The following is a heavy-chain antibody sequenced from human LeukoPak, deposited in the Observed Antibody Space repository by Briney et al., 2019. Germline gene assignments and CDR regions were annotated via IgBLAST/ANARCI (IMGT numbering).Heavy chain of an antibody. D-gene: IGHD6-13*01. CDR2: IYYSGST. Sequence: PSETLSLTCTASGGSISSYYWSWIRQPPGKGLEWIGYIYYSGSTNYNPSLKSRVTISVDTSKNQFSLKLSSVTAADTAVYYCARVSSSWLGVGAFDIWGQGTMVTVSS. J-gene: IGHJ3*02. V-gene: IGHV4-59*01. CDR1: GGSISSYY. CDR3: ARVSSSWLGVGAFDI.